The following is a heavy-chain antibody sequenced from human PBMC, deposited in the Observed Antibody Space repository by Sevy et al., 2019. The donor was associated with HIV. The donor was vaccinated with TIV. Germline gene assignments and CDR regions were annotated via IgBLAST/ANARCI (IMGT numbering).Heavy chain of an antibody. CDR3: ATNLLKLRFLELYPAHKYYYHAMDV. J-gene: IGHJ6*02. CDR1: RFTFSSYS. D-gene: IGHD3-3*01. Sequence: GGSLRLSCEASRFTFSSYSVSWVRQAPGKGLEWLSYISPTSTTIYYADSVKGRFTISRDNAKNSLYLHMTSLRDDDTAVYYCATNLLKLRFLELYPAHKYYYHAMDVWGQRTTVTVSS. CDR2: ISPTSTTI. V-gene: IGHV3-48*02.